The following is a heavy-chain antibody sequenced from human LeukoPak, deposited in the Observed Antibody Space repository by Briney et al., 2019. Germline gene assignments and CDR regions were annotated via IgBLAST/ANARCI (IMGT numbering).Heavy chain of an antibody. CDR1: GFTFSGYA. V-gene: IGHV3-23*01. Sequence: PGGSLRLSCAASGFTFSGYALYWLRQAPGTGLECVSVIGTSADIDYADSVKGRFSISRDNSKTTLYLQMNNLRAEDTDVYYCAKRRDSDTRWWGDFDSWGQGTLVTVSS. D-gene: IGHD1-26*01. CDR3: AKRRDSDTRWWGDFDS. J-gene: IGHJ4*02. CDR2: IGTSADI.